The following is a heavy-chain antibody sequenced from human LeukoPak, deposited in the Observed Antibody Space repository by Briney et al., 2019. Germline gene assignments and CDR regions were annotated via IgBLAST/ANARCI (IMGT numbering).Heavy chain of an antibody. V-gene: IGHV3-74*01. CDR3: ASRYSSGWYAF. Sequence: AGGSLRLSCAASGFTSSSYWMHWVRQVPGKGLVWVSRISGDGTARNYADSVKGRFTISRDNSKNTLYLQMNSLRAEDTAVYYCASRYSSGWYAFWGQGTLVTVSS. J-gene: IGHJ4*02. D-gene: IGHD6-19*01. CDR2: ISGDGTAR. CDR1: GFTSSSYW.